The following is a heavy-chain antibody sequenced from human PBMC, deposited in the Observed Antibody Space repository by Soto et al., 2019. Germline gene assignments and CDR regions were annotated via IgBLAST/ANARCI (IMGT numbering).Heavy chain of an antibody. V-gene: IGHV3-30*18. D-gene: IGHD3-10*01. CDR2: ISYDGSNK. CDR1: GFTFSSYG. CDR3: AKESYYYGSGSYYPFHY. J-gene: IGHJ4*02. Sequence: GGSLRLSCAASGFTFSSYGMHWVRQAPGKGLEWVAVISYDGSNKYYADSVKGRFTISRDNSKNTLYLQMNSLRAEDTAVYYCAKESYYYGSGSYYPFHYWGQGTLVTVSS.